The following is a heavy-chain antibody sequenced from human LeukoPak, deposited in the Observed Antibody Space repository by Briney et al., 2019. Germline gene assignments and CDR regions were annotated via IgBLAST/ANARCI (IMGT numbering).Heavy chain of an antibody. Sequence: GASLQISFQGSGYSFTSYWIGWVRPLPGKSLEWMGIIYPGDSDTRYSTSFQGQVTISADKSINTAYLQWSSLKASDTAMYYCARHDSTSGFDYWGQGTLVTVSS. CDR1: GYSFTSYW. J-gene: IGHJ4*02. CDR3: ARHDSTSGFDY. V-gene: IGHV5-51*01. CDR2: IYPGDSDT. D-gene: IGHD3-22*01.